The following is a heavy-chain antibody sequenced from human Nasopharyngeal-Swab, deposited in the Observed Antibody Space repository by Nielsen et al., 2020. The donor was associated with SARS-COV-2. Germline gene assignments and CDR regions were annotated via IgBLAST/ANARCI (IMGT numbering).Heavy chain of an antibody. Sequence: TFSYYMLCLLHPPPQGRQWLGWIISHNGGTNYEQKFQGRVTITRDKSISTGYMELRKLRPDDTGVYYCARRGSPRIGDALDIWGQGTMVTVSS. CDR3: ARRGSPRIGDALDI. J-gene: IGHJ3*02. CDR1: TFSYY. D-gene: IGHD2-15*01. V-gene: IGHV1-2*02. CDR2: IISHNGGT.